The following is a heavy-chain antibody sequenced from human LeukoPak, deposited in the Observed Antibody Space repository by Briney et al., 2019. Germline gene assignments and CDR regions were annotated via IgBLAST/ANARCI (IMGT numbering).Heavy chain of an antibody. V-gene: IGHV4-34*01. CDR2: INHSGST. Sequence: PSETLSLTCAVYGGSFSGYYWSWIRQPPGKGLEWIGEINHSGSTNYNPSLKSRVTISVDTSKNQFSLKLSSVTAADTAVYYCARFRRYSYGYENYFDYWGQGTLVTVSS. D-gene: IGHD5-18*01. CDR1: GGSFSGYY. J-gene: IGHJ4*02. CDR3: ARFRRYSYGYENYFDY.